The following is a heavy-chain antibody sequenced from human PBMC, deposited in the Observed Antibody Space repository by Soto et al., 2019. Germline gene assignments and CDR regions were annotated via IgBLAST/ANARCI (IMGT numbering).Heavy chain of an antibody. D-gene: IGHD3-3*01. V-gene: IGHV3-11*06. Sequence: GGSLRLSCAASGFTFSDYYMSWIRQAPGKGLEWVSYISSSSSYTNYAGSVKGRFTISRDNAKNSLYLQMNSLRDEDTAVYYCARDGYDFWSGYYSCYFDYWGQGTLVTVSS. J-gene: IGHJ4*02. CDR3: ARDGYDFWSGYYSCYFDY. CDR2: ISSSSSYT. CDR1: GFTFSDYY.